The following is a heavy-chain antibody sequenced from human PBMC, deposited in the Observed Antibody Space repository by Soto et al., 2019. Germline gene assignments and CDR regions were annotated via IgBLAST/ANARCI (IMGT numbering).Heavy chain of an antibody. D-gene: IGHD2-2*01. CDR3: ARLRCISTSCYASDY. J-gene: IGHJ4*02. V-gene: IGHV1-18*01. Sequence: ASVKVSCKASGYTFTNYGISWVRQAPGQGLEWMGRINTYNGNTNHAQKLQGRVTMTTDTSTSTAYMELRSLRSDDTAVYYCARLRCISTSCYASDYWGQGTLVTVAS. CDR2: INTYNGNT. CDR1: GYTFTNYG.